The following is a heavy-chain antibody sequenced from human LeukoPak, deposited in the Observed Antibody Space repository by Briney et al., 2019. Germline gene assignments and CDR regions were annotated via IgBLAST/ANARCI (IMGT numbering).Heavy chain of an antibody. Sequence: PGGSLRLPCTASGFTLGDYAICWVRDGPGRGLGGGGRLKSKTDGGPTNYAAPVSGRSTIERDDSRHNRSQQMDILQTEATAVYSCTTSYDNLSGYLGTFDYWGQGTLAPVSA. V-gene: IGHV3-15*06. CDR3: TTSYDNLSGYLGTFDY. CDR1: GFTLGDYA. J-gene: IGHJ4*02. CDR2: LKSKTDGGPT. D-gene: IGHD3-9*01.